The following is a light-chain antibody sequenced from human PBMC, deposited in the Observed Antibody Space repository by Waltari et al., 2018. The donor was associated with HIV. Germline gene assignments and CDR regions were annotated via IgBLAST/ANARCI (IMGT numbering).Light chain of an antibody. CDR3: QQYYNNPWT. CDR1: HSVLHIPTNMNY. CDR2: WAA. V-gene: IGKV4-1*01. J-gene: IGKJ1*01. Sequence: DFVVTQSPDSLAVSLGERASFNCSTSHSVLHIPTNMNYLAWYQQRPGQPPTLLIDWAAFLESGVPDRFSGSGSGSDFTLTISRLQAEDVAVYYCQQYYNNPWTFGQGTKVEIK.